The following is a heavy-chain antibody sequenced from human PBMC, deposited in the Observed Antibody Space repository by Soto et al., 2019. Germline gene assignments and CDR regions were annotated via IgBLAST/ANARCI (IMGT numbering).Heavy chain of an antibody. D-gene: IGHD6-19*01. CDR1: GYTFSNHW. CDR2: IYPGDSES. J-gene: IGHJ5*01. CDR3: VRASTGWPNWFDS. V-gene: IGHV5-51*01. Sequence: EVQLVQSGPEVKKPGESLKISCRGSGYTFSNHWIAWVRQRPGKGLEWMGIIYPGDSESRYSPSFQGQVTISADKSITTAYLQWSSLKASDTAMYYCVRASTGWPNWFDSWGQGTLVTVSS.